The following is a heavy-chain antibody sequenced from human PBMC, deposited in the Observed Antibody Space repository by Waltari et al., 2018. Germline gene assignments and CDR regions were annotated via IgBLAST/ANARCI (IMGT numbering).Heavy chain of an antibody. CDR3: ATNIAAAGTDWYFDL. CDR1: GYTLTELS. D-gene: IGHD6-13*01. CDR2: FEPENGET. Sequence: QVQLVQSGAEVKKPGASVKVSCKVSGYTLTELSMHWVRQAPGKGLEWMGGFEPENGETIYAQKFQGRVTMTEDTSTDTAYMELSSLRSEDTAVYYCATNIAAAGTDWYFDLWGRGTLVTVSS. V-gene: IGHV1-24*01. J-gene: IGHJ2*01.